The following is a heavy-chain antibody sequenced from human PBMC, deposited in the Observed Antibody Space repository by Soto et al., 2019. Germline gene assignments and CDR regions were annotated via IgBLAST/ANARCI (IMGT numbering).Heavy chain of an antibody. CDR2: IYYSGGT. CDR1: GGSISSGDYY. Sequence: QVQLQESGPGLVKPSQTLSLTCTVSGGSISSGDYYWSWIRQPPGKRLECIGYIYYSGGTYYNPSIKSRVTLSVYTTNTQLSLNPSLVTAPETAVSCCARDSCQDYGDHSPFAYWGQGTLVTV. J-gene: IGHJ4*02. V-gene: IGHV4-30-4*01. D-gene: IGHD4-17*01. CDR3: ARDSCQDYGDHSPFAY.